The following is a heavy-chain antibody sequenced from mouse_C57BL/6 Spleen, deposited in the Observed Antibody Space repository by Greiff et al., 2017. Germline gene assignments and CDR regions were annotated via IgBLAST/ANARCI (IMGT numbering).Heavy chain of an antibody. J-gene: IGHJ1*03. D-gene: IGHD1-1*01. Sequence: VQLQQSGAELARPGASVKLSCTASGFTFTSYGISWVKQRTGQGLEWLGEICPRGGNTYYNEKFKGKATLTADKSTSTAYMEIRSLTSEDSAVYFCARNCDGSSPNWYFDVWGTGTTVTVSS. V-gene: IGHV1-81*01. CDR1: GFTFTSYG. CDR3: ARNCDGSSPNWYFDV. CDR2: ICPRGGNT.